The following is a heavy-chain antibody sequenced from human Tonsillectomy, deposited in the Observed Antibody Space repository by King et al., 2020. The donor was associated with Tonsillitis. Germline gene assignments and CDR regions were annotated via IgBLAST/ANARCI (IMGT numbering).Heavy chain of an antibody. CDR2: IYSGGGT. V-gene: IGHV3-53*01. CDR3: ATLGYALNAFDI. J-gene: IGHJ3*02. Sequence: VQLVESGGGLIQPGGSLRLSCAASKFIVSSNYMSWVRQAPGKGLEWVSVIYSGGGTYYADSVKGRFTISRDNSKNTLYLQMNSLRVEDTAVYYCATLGYALNAFDIWGQGTMVTVSS. D-gene: IGHD1-1*01. CDR1: KFIVSSNY.